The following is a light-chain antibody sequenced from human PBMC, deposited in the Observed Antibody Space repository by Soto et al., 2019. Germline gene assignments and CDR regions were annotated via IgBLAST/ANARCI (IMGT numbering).Light chain of an antibody. Sequence: DIQMTQSPSTLSASVGDRVTITCRASQSISSWLAWYQQKPWKAPKLLIYKASSLESGVPSRFSGSGSGTTFTLTISSLQPDDFATYYCQQYNSYTTFGQGTKLAIK. J-gene: IGKJ2*01. V-gene: IGKV1-5*03. CDR2: KAS. CDR1: QSISSW. CDR3: QQYNSYTT.